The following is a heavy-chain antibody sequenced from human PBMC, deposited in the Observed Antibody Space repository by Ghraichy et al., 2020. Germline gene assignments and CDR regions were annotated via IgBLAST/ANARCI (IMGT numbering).Heavy chain of an antibody. Sequence: SGPTMVKPTQTLTLACTLSGFSLSTSGVGVGWVRQPPGKALELLSVIYWNDDKRYSPSLKSRLAITKDTSKNQVVFTMTNMDPVDTAKYYCGRLRGGDNSAYFQHWGQGTLVTFSS. CDR2: IYWNDDK. D-gene: IGHD1-1*01. CDR1: GFSLSTSGVG. CDR3: GRLRGGDNSAYFQH. J-gene: IGHJ1*01. V-gene: IGHV2-5*01.